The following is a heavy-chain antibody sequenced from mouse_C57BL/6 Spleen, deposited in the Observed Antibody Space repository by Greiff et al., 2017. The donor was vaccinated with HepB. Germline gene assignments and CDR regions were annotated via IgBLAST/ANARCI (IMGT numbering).Heavy chain of an antibody. Sequence: QVQLQQSGAELVRPGTSVKVSCKASGYAFTNYLIEWVKQRPGQGLEWIGVINPGSGGTNYNEKFKGKATLTADKSSSTAYMQLSSLTSEDSAVYFCARSGYYVPWFAYWGQGTLVTVSA. CDR1: GYAFTNYL. V-gene: IGHV1-54*01. CDR3: ARSGYYVPWFAY. J-gene: IGHJ3*01. CDR2: INPGSGGT. D-gene: IGHD1-1*01.